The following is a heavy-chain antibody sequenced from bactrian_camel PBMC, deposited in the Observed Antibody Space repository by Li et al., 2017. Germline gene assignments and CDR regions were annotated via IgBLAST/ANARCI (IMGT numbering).Heavy chain of an antibody. CDR2: IDDVGST. D-gene: IGHD6*01. J-gene: IGHJ7*01. CDR1: VGSFYC. V-gene: IGHV3S53*01. Sequence: HVQLVESGGRSVQPGGSLMLSCAASVGSFYCMGWYRQAPGKEREAVAAIDDVGSTSYANSIRGRFTVSRGNAKNTLYLQMNSLKTEDAGTYYCAVAMRGMYGGSWFCHNRDGIDYWGEGTQVTVS.